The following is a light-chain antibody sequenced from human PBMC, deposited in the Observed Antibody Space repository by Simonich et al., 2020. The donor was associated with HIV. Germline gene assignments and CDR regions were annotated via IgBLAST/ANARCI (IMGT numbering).Light chain of an antibody. CDR3: QQYYTTPPT. J-gene: IGKJ1*01. CDR1: RNILYNSNNKNY. Sequence: DIVMTQSPDSLAVSLGEMATINCKSSRNILYNSNNKNYLAWYQQKPGQPPNLLIYWASTRESGVPDRFSASGSGTDFPLTISSLQAEDVAVYYCQQYYTTPPTFGQGTKVEIK. V-gene: IGKV4-1*01. CDR2: WAS.